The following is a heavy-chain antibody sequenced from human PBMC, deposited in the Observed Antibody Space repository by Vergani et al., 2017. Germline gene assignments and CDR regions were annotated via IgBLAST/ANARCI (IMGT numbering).Heavy chain of an antibody. Sequence: EGQRVESGGGLVQPGGSLRLSCVDSGISFSRHWMSWVRQAPGKGLEWVAIVNEDETKKQYVDSVRGRFTISRDNAKNLLYLQMNSLRGEDTAVYYCARDKEAYSYGFSPLLYYGVDVWGQGTTVTVSS. V-gene: IGHV3-7*01. CDR1: GISFSRHW. CDR3: ARDKEAYSYGFSPLLYYGVDV. J-gene: IGHJ6*02. D-gene: IGHD5-18*01. CDR2: VNEDETKK.